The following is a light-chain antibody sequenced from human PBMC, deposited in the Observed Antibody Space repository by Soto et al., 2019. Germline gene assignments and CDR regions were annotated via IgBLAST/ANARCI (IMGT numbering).Light chain of an antibody. CDR3: QQRSNWPVT. V-gene: IGKV3-11*01. CDR1: QSVSSY. CDR2: DAS. Sequence: IVLTQSPATLSFSPCEIATLSCSASQSVSSYLAWYQQKPGQAPRLLIYDASNRATGIPARFSGSGSGTDFTLTISSLEPEDFAVYYCQQRSNWPVTFGQGTRLEIK. J-gene: IGKJ5*01.